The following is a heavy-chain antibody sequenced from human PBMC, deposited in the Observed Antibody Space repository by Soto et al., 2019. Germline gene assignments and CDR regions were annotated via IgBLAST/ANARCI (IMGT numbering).Heavy chain of an antibody. J-gene: IGHJ5*02. D-gene: IGHD3-3*01. CDR1: GGSVSSGSYY. CDR2: IYYSGST. V-gene: IGHV4-61*01. Sequence: SETLSLTCTVSGGSVSSGSYYWSWIRQPPGKGLEWIGYIYYSGSTNYNPSLKSRVTISVDTSKNQFSLKLSSVTAADTAVYYCARDNEWFRKGWFDPWGQGTLVTVSS. CDR3: ARDNEWFRKGWFDP.